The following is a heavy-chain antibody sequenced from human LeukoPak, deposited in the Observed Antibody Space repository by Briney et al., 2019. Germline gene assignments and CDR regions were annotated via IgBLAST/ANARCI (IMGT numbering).Heavy chain of an antibody. Sequence: SETLSLTCTVSGGSISSSSYYWGWLRQPPGKGLEWIVSIYYSGSTYYNPSLKSRVTISVDTSKNQFSLKLSSVTAADTAVYYCARVTNYYDSSGYYVADAFDIWGQGTMVTVSS. D-gene: IGHD3-22*01. V-gene: IGHV4-39*07. CDR1: GGSISSSSYY. J-gene: IGHJ3*02. CDR3: ARVTNYYDSSGYYVADAFDI. CDR2: IYYSGST.